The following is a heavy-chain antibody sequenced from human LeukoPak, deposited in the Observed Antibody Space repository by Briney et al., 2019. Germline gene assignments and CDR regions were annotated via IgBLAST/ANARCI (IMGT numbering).Heavy chain of an antibody. Sequence: PGGSLRLSCAASGLTSSSHWIHWVRQAPRKGLVWVSRITNDGSSTTYADSVKGRFTISRDNAKNMLYLQVNSLRAEDTAVYYCATQQEGNPAYWGQGTLVTVSS. CDR1: GLTSSSHW. J-gene: IGHJ4*02. CDR2: ITNDGSST. V-gene: IGHV3-74*01. D-gene: IGHD1-14*01. CDR3: ATQQEGNPAY.